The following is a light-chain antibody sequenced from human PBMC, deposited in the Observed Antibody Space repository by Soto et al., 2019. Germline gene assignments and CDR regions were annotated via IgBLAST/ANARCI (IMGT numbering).Light chain of an antibody. CDR2: SNN. CDR1: SSNPGAGYD. V-gene: IGLV1-40*01. Sequence: QSVLTQPPSVSGAPGQRVTISCTGNSSNPGAGYDVHWYQQLPGAAPKLVIYSNNQRPSGIPDRFSGSKSGTSASLAISGLQSEDEADYYCAVWDDSLNGWVFGGGTKLTVL. CDR3: AVWDDSLNGWV. J-gene: IGLJ3*02.